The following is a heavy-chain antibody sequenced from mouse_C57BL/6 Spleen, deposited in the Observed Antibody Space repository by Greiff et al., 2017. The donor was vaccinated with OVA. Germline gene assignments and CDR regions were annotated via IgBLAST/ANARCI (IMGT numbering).Heavy chain of an antibody. CDR2: ISSGSSTI. V-gene: IGHV5-17*01. CDR3: AKGGKYGNYPLWYFDV. D-gene: IGHD2-1*01. Sequence: EVQVVESGGGLVKPGGSLKLSCAASGFTFSDYGMHWVRQAPEKGLEWVAYISSGSSTIYYADTVKGRFTISRDNAKNTLFLQMTSLRSEDTAMYYCAKGGKYGNYPLWYFDVWGTGPTVTVSS. J-gene: IGHJ1*03. CDR1: GFTFSDYG.